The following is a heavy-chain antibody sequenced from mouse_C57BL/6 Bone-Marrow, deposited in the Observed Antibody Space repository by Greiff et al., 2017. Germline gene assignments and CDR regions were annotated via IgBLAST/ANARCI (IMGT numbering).Heavy chain of an antibody. V-gene: IGHV1-42*01. CDR1: GYSFTGYY. CDR2: INPSTGGT. CDR3: ARGLRRRFAD. Sequence: VHVKQSGPELVKPGASVKISCKASGYSFTGYYMNWVKQSPEKSLEWIGEINPSTGGTTYNQKFKAKATLTVDKSSSTAYMQLKSLTSEDSAGYYCARGLRRRFADWGQGTLVTVSA. J-gene: IGHJ3*01. D-gene: IGHD2-2*01.